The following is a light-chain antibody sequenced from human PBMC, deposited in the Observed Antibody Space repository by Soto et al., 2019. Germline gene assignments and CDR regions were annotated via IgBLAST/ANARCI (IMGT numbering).Light chain of an antibody. CDR1: QSISSSY. Sequence: EIVLTQSPGTLSLSPGERATLSCRASQSISSSYLAWYQQRPGHAPRLLVYGASSRATGIPDRFSGSGSGTDFTLTISRLEPEDFAVYYCQQYGSSRFTFGPGTKGIS. V-gene: IGKV3-20*01. J-gene: IGKJ3*01. CDR3: QQYGSSRFT. CDR2: GAS.